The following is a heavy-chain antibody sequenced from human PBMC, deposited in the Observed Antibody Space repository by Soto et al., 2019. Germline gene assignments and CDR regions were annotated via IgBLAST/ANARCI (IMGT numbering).Heavy chain of an antibody. D-gene: IGHD2-2*01. CDR2: MWYDGTNE. J-gene: IGHJ4*01. CDR3: ARTDCSSSTCPSDLVGATTMDY. V-gene: IGHV3-33*01. CDR1: GCTLSTYS. Sequence: PGGALRRSCAASGCTLSTYSMHWVRQAPGKGLEWAAVMWYDGTNEKYADSVKGRFTISRDNSKSTLYLQMNSLRAEDTGVYYCARTDCSSSTCPSDLVGATTMDYWRHGTPVILSS.